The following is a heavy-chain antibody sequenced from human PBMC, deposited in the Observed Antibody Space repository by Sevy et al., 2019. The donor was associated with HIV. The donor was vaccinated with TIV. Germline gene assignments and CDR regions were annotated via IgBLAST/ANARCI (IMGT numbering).Heavy chain of an antibody. CDR3: ARPSGYSSSWPSWFDP. CDR1: GGSISSSSYY. D-gene: IGHD6-13*01. CDR2: IYYSGST. V-gene: IGHV4-39*01. Sequence: SKTLSLTCTVSGGSISSSSYYWGWIRQPPGKGLEWIGSIYYSGSTYYNPSLKSRVTISVDTSKNQFSLKLSSVTAADTAVYYCARPSGYSSSWPSWFDPWGQGTLVTVSS. J-gene: IGHJ5*02.